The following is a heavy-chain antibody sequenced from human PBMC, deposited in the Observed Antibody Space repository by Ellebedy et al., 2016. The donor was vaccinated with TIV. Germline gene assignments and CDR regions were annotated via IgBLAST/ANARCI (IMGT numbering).Heavy chain of an antibody. D-gene: IGHD4-17*01. Sequence: GESLKISCAAAGFTFSTYAIHWVRQAPGKGLEWVAVISYDGSNKWYADSVKGRFTMSRDISKNTLYLQMNSLRAADTATYYCVRGRKGDYVTEYYYGMDVWGQGTTVTVSS. V-gene: IGHV3-30*01. J-gene: IGHJ6*02. CDR2: ISYDGSNK. CDR3: VRGRKGDYVTEYYYGMDV. CDR1: GFTFSTYA.